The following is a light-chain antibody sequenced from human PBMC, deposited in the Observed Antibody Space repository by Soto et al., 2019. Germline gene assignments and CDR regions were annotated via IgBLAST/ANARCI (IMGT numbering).Light chain of an antibody. CDR3: QQFNNWPYT. Sequence: EIVLTQSPGTLSLSPGERATLSCRASQSVSSSYLAWYQQKPGQAPRLLIYGASSRATGIPDRFSGSGSGTDFTLTISSLQSEDFAVYSCQQFNNWPYTFGQGTKLEIK. J-gene: IGKJ2*01. CDR1: QSVSSSY. CDR2: GAS. V-gene: IGKV3-20*01.